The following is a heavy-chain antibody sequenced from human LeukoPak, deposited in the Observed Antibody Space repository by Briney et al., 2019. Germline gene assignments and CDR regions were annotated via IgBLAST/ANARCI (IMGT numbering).Heavy chain of an antibody. V-gene: IGHV4-59*01. Sequence: SETLSLTCTVSGGSISSYYWSWIRQPPGKGLEWIGYIYYSGSTNYNPSLKSRVTISVDTSKNQFSLKLSSVTAADTAVYYCARDHNWNGAFDYWGQGTLVTVSS. CDR3: ARDHNWNGAFDY. CDR2: IYYSGST. D-gene: IGHD1-1*01. CDR1: GGSISSYY. J-gene: IGHJ4*02.